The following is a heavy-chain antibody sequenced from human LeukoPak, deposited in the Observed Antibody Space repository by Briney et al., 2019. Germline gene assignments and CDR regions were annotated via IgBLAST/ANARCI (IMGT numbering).Heavy chain of an antibody. J-gene: IGHJ3*02. Sequence: ASVKVSCKASGYTFTSYHMHWVRRAPGQGLEWMGIINPSSGISTYAQKFQGRVTMTRDTSTSTVYMELSSLKSEDTAVYYCAKEGLYDYVWGGYRSDAFDIWGQGTMVTVSS. CDR2: INPSSGIS. CDR1: GYTFTSYH. V-gene: IGHV1-46*01. D-gene: IGHD3-16*02. CDR3: AKEGLYDYVWGGYRSDAFDI.